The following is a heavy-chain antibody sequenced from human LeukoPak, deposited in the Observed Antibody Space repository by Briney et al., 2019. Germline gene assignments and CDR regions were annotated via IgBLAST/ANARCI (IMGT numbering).Heavy chain of an antibody. CDR2: IKQDGSEK. V-gene: IGHV3-7*01. CDR1: GFTFSSYW. J-gene: IGHJ3*02. D-gene: IGHD5-18*01. Sequence: GGSLRLSCAASGFTFSSYWMSWVRQAPGKGLEWVANIKQDGSEKYYVDSVKGRFTISRDNAKNSLYLQMNSLRAEDTAVYYCAREGAAGDIQLYAFDIWGQGAMVTVSS. CDR3: AREGAAGDIQLYAFDI.